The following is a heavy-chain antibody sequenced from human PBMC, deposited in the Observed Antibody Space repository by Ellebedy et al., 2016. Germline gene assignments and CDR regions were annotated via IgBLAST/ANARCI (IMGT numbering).Heavy chain of an antibody. V-gene: IGHV4-59*12. CDR1: GCSFGGYD. CDR2: FSYSGST. Sequence: SGTLSLTXTASGCSFGGYDWSWIRQPPGKGLEWIGFFSYSGSTNYNPSLKSRVTISLDTSKNQFSLKLSSVTAADTAVYYCARGLTIFGFRYWGQGNLVTVSS. D-gene: IGHD3-3*01. CDR3: ARGLTIFGFRY. J-gene: IGHJ4*02.